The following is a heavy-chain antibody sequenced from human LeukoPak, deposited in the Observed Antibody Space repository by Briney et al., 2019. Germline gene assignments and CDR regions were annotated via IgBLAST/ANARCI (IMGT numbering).Heavy chain of an antibody. CDR2: IYYSGST. CDR3: ARESAAGRTRGDGFFDY. Sequence: AETLSLTCTVSGLSISSYYWRWVRQPPGKGREWVGYIYYSGSTNYTPSLKSRVTISVDTSKNQFSLKLSSVTAADTAVYYCARESAAGRTRGDGFFDYWGQGTLVTVSS. CDR1: GLSISSYY. D-gene: IGHD6-13*01. J-gene: IGHJ4*02. V-gene: IGHV4-59*01.